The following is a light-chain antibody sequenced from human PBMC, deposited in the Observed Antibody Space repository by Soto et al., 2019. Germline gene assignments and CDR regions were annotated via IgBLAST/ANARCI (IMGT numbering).Light chain of an antibody. CDR2: EVN. CDR1: SSDVGEYNY. CDR3: SSYGGNYNFV. V-gene: IGLV2-8*01. Sequence: QSVLTQPPSASGSPGQSVTISCTGTSSDVGEYNYVSWYQQHPGKAPRLMIFEVNKRPSGVPDRFSGSKSGNTAPLTVSGLQAEDEADYYCSSYGGNYNFVFGTGTKVTV. J-gene: IGLJ1*01.